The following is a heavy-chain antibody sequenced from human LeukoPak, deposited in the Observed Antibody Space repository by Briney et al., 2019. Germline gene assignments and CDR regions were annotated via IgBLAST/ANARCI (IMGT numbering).Heavy chain of an antibody. Sequence: GGSLRLSCAASGFTFSSYEMNWVRQAPGKGLEWVSYISSSGSTIYYADSVKGRFTISRDNAKNSLYLQMNSLRAEDTAVYYCARDSSYSSSWPYNWFDPWGQGTLVTVSS. V-gene: IGHV3-48*03. CDR1: GFTFSSYE. J-gene: IGHJ5*02. D-gene: IGHD6-13*01. CDR2: ISSSGSTI. CDR3: ARDSSYSSSWPYNWFDP.